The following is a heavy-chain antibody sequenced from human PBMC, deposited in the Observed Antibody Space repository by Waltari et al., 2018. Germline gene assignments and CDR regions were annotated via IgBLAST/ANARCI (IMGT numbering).Heavy chain of an antibody. V-gene: IGHV3-21*01. D-gene: IGHD3-3*02. CDR2: SSGSSSFM. CDR3: AKVSAPYYMDV. Sequence: EVQLVESGGGLVKPGGSLRLSCTASGFTFSSFTMNWVRPAPGKGLEWVSSSSGSSSFMYYADSLKGRFTISRDNTKNSLYLQIHSLRAEDTAVYYCAKVSAPYYMDVWGKGTTVTVSS. CDR1: GFTFSSFT. J-gene: IGHJ6*03.